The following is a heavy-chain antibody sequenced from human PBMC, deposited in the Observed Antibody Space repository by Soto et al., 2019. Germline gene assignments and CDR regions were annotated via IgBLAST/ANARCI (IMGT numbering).Heavy chain of an antibody. CDR3: AKVFVFTIREGFDY. J-gene: IGHJ4*02. D-gene: IGHD3-3*01. V-gene: IGHV3-23*01. CDR1: GFTFSSYA. CDR2: ITGSGDST. Sequence: ASVGGLVQPGGSLRLSCAASGFTFSSYAMSWVRQAPGKGLEWVSAITGSGDSTYYADSVKGRFTVSRDNSKNTLYLQMNSLRAEDTAVYYCAKVFVFTIREGFDYWGLGTLVTVSS.